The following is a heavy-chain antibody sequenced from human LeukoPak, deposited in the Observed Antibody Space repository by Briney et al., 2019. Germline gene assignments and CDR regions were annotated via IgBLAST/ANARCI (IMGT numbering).Heavy chain of an antibody. J-gene: IGHJ3*02. V-gene: IGHV1-18*01. CDR1: GYTFTSYG. CDR3: ARDRDGYNPEGTFDI. CDR2: ISAYNDNT. D-gene: IGHD5-24*01. Sequence: ASVKVSCKASGYTFTSYGISWVRQAPGQGLEWMGWISAYNDNTNYAQKLQGRVTMTTDTSTSTAYMELRSLRPDDTAVYYCARDRDGYNPEGTFDIWGQGTMVTVSS.